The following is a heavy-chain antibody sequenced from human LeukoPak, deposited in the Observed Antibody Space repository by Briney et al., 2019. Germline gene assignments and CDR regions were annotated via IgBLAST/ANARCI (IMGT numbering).Heavy chain of an antibody. J-gene: IGHJ4*02. V-gene: IGHV3-21*01. D-gene: IGHD3-10*01. CDR2: ISSSSSYI. CDR1: GFNFSSYG. CDR3: ARARDRYYYGSGSFDY. Sequence: GGSLRLSCAASGFNFSSYGMTWVRQAPGKGLEWVSSISSSSSYIYYADSVKGRFTISRDNAKNSLYLQMNSLRAEDTAVYYCARARDRYYYGSGSFDYWGQGTLVTVSS.